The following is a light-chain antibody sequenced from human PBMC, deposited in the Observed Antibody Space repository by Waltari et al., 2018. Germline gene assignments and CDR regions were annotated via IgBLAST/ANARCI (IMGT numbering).Light chain of an antibody. V-gene: IGKV3-11*01. J-gene: IGKJ1*01. CDR3: QQRSNWPPVWT. Sequence: EIVLTQSPATLSLSPGEGATLPCRANASVRSYLAWYQQKPGQAPRLLIYDASNRASGIPARFSGSGSGTDFSLSISSLEPEDFAVYYCQQRSNWPPVWTFGQGTKVEIK. CDR2: DAS. CDR1: ASVRSY.